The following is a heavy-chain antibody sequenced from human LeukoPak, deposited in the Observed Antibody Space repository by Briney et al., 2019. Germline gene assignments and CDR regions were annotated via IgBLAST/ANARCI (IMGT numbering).Heavy chain of an antibody. J-gene: IGHJ4*02. V-gene: IGHV4-34*01. D-gene: IGHD3-10*01. Sequence: PSETLSLTCAVYGGSFSGYYWSWIRQPPGKGLEWIGEINHSGSTNYNPSLKSRVTISVDTSKNQFSLKLSPVTAADTAVYYCARSTKYYYGSGSYYNPYYFDYWGQGTLVTVSS. CDR3: ARSTKYYYGSGSYYNPYYFDY. CDR1: GGSFSGYY. CDR2: INHSGST.